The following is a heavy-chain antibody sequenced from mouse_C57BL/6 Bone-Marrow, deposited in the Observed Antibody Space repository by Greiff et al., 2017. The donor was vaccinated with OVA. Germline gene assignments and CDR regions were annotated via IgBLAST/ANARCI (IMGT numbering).Heavy chain of an antibody. CDR1: GYTFTDYE. V-gene: IGHV1-15*01. CDR3: TRSYSNYGDFDY. Sequence: QVQLQQSGAELVRPGASVTLSCKASGYTFTDYEMHWVKQTPVHGLVWIGAIDPETGGTAYNQKFKGKAILTADKSSSTAYMELRSLTSEDSAVYYCTRSYSNYGDFDYWGQGTTLTVSS. CDR2: IDPETGGT. J-gene: IGHJ2*01. D-gene: IGHD2-5*01.